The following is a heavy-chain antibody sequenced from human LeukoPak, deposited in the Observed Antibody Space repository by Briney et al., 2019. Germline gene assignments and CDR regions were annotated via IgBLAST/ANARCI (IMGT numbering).Heavy chain of an antibody. CDR1: GFTFRSYS. V-gene: IGHV3-21*01. Sequence: GGSLRLSCAASGFTFRSYSMNWVRQAPGKGLEWVSSISSSSSYIYYADSVKGRFTISRDNAKNSLYLQMNSLRAEDTAVYYCAREVGGDGYNYDYWGQGTLVTVSS. D-gene: IGHD5-24*01. CDR3: AREVGGDGYNYDY. J-gene: IGHJ4*02. CDR2: ISSSSSYI.